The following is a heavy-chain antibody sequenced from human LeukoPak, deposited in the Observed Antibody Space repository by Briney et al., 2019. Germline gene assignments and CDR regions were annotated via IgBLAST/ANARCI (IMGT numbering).Heavy chain of an antibody. J-gene: IGHJ3*02. CDR3: ATSSVRQGAFDI. CDR1: GYTFTTHW. CDR2: IYPDDSDT. D-gene: IGHD6-6*01. V-gene: IGHV5-51*01. Sequence: KIGESLKISCQGSGYTFTTHWIAWVRQMPGKGLELMGVIYPDDSDTRYSPSFQGQVTISVDKSISTAYLQWSSLKASDTAMYYCATSSVRQGAFDIWGQGTMVTVSS.